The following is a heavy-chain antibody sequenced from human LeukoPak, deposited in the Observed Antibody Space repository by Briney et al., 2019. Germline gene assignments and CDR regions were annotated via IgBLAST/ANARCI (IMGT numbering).Heavy chain of an antibody. CDR3: ARDNADYASGGDWFDP. Sequence: SETLSLTCTVSGGSISGYYWTWIRQPPGKGLEWIGYVYHSGGTSYNPSLKSRVTIAVDTSKNRFSLKLTSVTAADTAVYYCARDNADYASGGDWFDPWGQGTLVTVSS. D-gene: IGHD3-10*01. CDR2: VYHSGGT. CDR1: GGSISGYY. J-gene: IGHJ5*02. V-gene: IGHV4-59*01.